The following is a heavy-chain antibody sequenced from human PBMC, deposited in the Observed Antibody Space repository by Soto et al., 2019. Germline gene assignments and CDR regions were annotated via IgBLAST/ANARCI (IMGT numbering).Heavy chain of an antibody. Sequence: QITLNESGPTQVKPRQTLTLTCTFSGFSLTTSGVGVGWIRQSPGKAPEWLALIYWDDDKRYSPSLKSRLTITQDTSKNQVVLTMADLDPADTATYYCAHRVLRTVFGLVTTTAIYFDFWGQVTPVAVSS. V-gene: IGHV2-5*02. D-gene: IGHD3-3*01. CDR2: IYWDDDK. CDR3: AHRVLRTVFGLVTTTAIYFDF. CDR1: GFSLTTSGVG. J-gene: IGHJ4*02.